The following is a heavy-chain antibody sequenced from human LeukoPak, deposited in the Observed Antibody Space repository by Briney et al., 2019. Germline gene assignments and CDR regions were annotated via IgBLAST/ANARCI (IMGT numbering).Heavy chain of an antibody. Sequence: SVKVSCKASGGTFSSYAISWVRQAPGQGLEWMGGIIPIFGTANYAQKFQGRVTITADKSTSTAYMELSSLRSEDTAVYYCARAGAGDSYGYYFDYWGQGTLVTVSS. V-gene: IGHV1-69*06. CDR1: GGTFSSYA. D-gene: IGHD5-18*01. CDR2: IIPIFGTA. J-gene: IGHJ4*02. CDR3: ARAGAGDSYGYYFDY.